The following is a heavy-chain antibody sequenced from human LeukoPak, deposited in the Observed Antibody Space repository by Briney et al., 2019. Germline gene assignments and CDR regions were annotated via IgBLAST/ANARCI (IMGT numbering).Heavy chain of an antibody. D-gene: IGHD5-12*01. J-gene: IGHJ3*02. Sequence: SETLSLTCTVSGGSISSYYWSWIRQPPGKGLEWIGYIYYSGSTNYNPSLKSRVTISVDTSKNQFSLKLSSVTAADTAVYYCARDLRGYSGYDHLYAFDIWGQGTMVTVSS. CDR1: GGSISSYY. CDR3: ARDLRGYSGYDHLYAFDI. CDR2: IYYSGST. V-gene: IGHV4-59*01.